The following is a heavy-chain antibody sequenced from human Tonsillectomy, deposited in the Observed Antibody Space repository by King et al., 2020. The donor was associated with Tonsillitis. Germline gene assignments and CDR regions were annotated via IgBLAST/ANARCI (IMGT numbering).Heavy chain of an antibody. Sequence: HVQLVESGGGVVQPGGSLSLSCAASGFTFSTYGMHWVRQAPGKGLEWVAFIRYDGSDKYYADSVKGRFTISRDNSKNTLYLQMNTLRPEDTAVYYCAKELDCRHFDYSYYAHFCYGLDIWGQGTPGTVS. J-gene: IGHJ6*02. CDR3: AKELDCRHFDYSYYAHFCYGLDI. V-gene: IGHV3-30*02. CDR2: IRYDGSDK. D-gene: IGHD4-11*01. CDR1: GFTFSTYG.